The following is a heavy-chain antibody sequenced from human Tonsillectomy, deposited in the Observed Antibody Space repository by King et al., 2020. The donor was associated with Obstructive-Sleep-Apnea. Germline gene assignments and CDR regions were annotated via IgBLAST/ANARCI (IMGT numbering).Heavy chain of an antibody. CDR2: TSYDGSNE. V-gene: IGHV3-30-3*01. D-gene: IGHD2-2*01. Sequence: VQLVESGGGVVQPGRSLRLSCAASGFTFSSYAMHWVRQAPGKGLEWVAVTSYDGSNEYYADSVKGRFTISRDNSKNTLYLQMTSLSVEDTAVYFCAGGRHDMVVLPAAIDYWGQGTLVTVSS. J-gene: IGHJ4*02. CDR1: GFTFSSYA. CDR3: AGGRHDMVVLPAAIDY.